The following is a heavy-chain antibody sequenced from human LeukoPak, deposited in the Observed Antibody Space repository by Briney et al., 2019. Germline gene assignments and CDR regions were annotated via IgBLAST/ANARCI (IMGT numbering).Heavy chain of an antibody. CDR3: ARQIGETLWFGELSPFDP. CDR2: IYYSGST. D-gene: IGHD3-10*01. CDR1: GGSISSYY. Sequence: SETLSLTCTVSGGSISSYYWSWIRQPPGKGLEWIGYIYYSGSTNYNPSLKSRVTISVDTSKNQFSLKLSSVTAADTAVYYCARQIGETLWFGELSPFDPWGQGTLVTVSS. V-gene: IGHV4-59*08. J-gene: IGHJ5*02.